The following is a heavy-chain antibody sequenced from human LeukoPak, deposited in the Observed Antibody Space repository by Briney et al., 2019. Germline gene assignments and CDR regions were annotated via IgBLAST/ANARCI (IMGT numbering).Heavy chain of an antibody. CDR3: ARLDSSSWYKNYFDY. CDR2: ISSSSSYI. J-gene: IGHJ4*02. D-gene: IGHD6-13*01. Sequence: PGGSLRLSCAASGFTFSSYSMNWVRQAPGKGLEWVSSISSSSSYIYYADSVKGRFTISRDNAKNSLYLQMNSLRAEDTAVYYCARLDSSSWYKNYFDYWGQGTLVTVSS. V-gene: IGHV3-21*01. CDR1: GFTFSSYS.